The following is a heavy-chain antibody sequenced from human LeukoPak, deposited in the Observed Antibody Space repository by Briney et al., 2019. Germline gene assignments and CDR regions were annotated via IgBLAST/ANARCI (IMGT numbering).Heavy chain of an antibody. CDR2: ISAYSGNT. Sequence: ASVKVSCKASGYTFTSYGISWVRQAPGQGLEWMGWISAYSGNTNYAQKLQGRVTMTTDTSTSTAYMELRSLRSDDTAVYYCARLYDFWSGDTRHYYYGMDVWGQGTTVTVSS. CDR3: ARLYDFWSGDTRHYYYGMDV. J-gene: IGHJ6*02. V-gene: IGHV1-18*01. D-gene: IGHD3-3*01. CDR1: GYTFTSYG.